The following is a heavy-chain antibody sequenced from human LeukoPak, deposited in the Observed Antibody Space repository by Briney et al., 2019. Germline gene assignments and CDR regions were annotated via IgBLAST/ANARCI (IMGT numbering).Heavy chain of an antibody. CDR3: ARDQRGYGDSTGASKWIDP. CDR1: GYTFTSYG. CDR2: ISPYNGNT. D-gene: IGHD4-17*01. J-gene: IGHJ5*02. V-gene: IGHV1-18*01. Sequence: ASVKVSCKASGYTFTSYGINWVRHAPGQGLEWMGRISPYNGNTKYAEKVQGRVTITTDTSTSTAYMELRSLNSDDTAVYYCARDQRGYGDSTGASKWIDPWGQGTLVTVSS.